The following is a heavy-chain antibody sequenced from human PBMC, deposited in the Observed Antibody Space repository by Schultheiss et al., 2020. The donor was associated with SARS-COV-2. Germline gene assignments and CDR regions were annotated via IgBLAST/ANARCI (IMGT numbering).Heavy chain of an antibody. CDR3: ARFSAWGVVVVPAAIDY. CDR2: ISSSSSYI. V-gene: IGHV3-21*01. D-gene: IGHD2-2*01. J-gene: IGHJ4*02. CDR1: GFTFSSYA. Sequence: GGSLRLSCAASGFTFSSYAMSWVRQAPGKGLEWVSAISSSSSYIYYADSVKGRFTISRDNAKNSLYLQMNSLRAEDTAVYYCARFSAWGVVVVPAAIDYWGQGTLVTVSS.